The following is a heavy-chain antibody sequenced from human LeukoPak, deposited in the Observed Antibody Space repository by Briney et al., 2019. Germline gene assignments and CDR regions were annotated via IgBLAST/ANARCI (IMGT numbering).Heavy chain of an antibody. J-gene: IGHJ3*02. D-gene: IGHD6-25*01. CDR3: AKGLRRLHDAFDI. CDR2: ISYDGSNK. CDR1: GFTFSSYA. V-gene: IGHV3-30-3*01. Sequence: PGGSLRLSCAASGFTFSSYAMHWVRQAPGKGLEWVAVISYDGSNKYYADSVKGRFTISRDNSKNTLYLQMNSLRAEDTAVYYCAKGLRRLHDAFDIWGQGTMVTVSS.